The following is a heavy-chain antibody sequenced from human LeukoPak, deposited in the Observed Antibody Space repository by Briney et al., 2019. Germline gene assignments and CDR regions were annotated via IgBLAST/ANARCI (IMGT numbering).Heavy chain of an antibody. Sequence: SETLSLTCAVSGGSISSGGYSWSWIRQPPGKGLEWIGYIYHSGSTYYNPSLKSRVTISVDRSKNQFSLKLSSVTAADTAVYYCARGPSSSWYRFDPWGQGTLVTVSS. V-gene: IGHV4-30-2*01. CDR2: IYHSGST. D-gene: IGHD6-13*01. CDR1: GGSISSGGYS. J-gene: IGHJ5*02. CDR3: ARGPSSSWYRFDP.